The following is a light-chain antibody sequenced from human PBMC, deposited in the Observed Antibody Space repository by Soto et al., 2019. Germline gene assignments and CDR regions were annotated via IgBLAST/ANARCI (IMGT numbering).Light chain of an antibody. CDR3: QQYNNWPFS. Sequence: EIVRTQSPGTLSVCPGERATLSCGAGQGVTTNFSWYQQKSGQSPRLLIYDVSIRATGVPARFSGTGSETDFTLTISGLQSDDSVVYFCQQYNNWPFSFGQGTRLEI. CDR2: DVS. V-gene: IGKV3-15*01. J-gene: IGKJ5*01. CDR1: QGVTTN.